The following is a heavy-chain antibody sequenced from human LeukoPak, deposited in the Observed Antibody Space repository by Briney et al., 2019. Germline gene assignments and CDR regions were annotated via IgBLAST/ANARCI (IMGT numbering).Heavy chain of an antibody. CDR1: GFTFSSYA. J-gene: IGHJ4*02. CDR2: ISYDGSNK. D-gene: IGHD3-16*01. V-gene: IGHV3-30-3*01. Sequence: PGGSLRLSCAASGFTFSSYAMHWVRQALGKGLEWVAVISYDGSNKYYADSVKGRFTISRDNSKNTLYLQMNSLRAEDTAVYYCARDLGVDSKEEMDSRLVDYWGQGTLVTVSS. CDR3: ARDLGVDSKEEMDSRLVDY.